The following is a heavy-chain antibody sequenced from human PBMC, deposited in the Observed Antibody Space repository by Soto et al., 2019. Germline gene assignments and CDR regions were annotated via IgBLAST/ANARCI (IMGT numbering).Heavy chain of an antibody. J-gene: IGHJ4*02. V-gene: IGHV1-3*01. Sequence: ASVKVSCNASGYTFTSYAMHWVRQAPGQRLEWMGWINAGNGNTKYSQKFQGRVTITRDTSASTAYMELSSLRSEDTAVYYCARGLGISYDIWFFDYWGQGTLVTVSS. CDR1: GYTFTSYA. CDR2: INAGNGNT. D-gene: IGHD3-9*01. CDR3: ARGLGISYDIWFFDY.